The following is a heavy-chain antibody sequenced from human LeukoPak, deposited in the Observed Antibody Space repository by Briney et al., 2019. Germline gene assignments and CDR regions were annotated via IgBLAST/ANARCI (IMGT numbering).Heavy chain of an antibody. CDR3: AKVLTPQYYYYYYMDV. V-gene: IGHV3-23*01. J-gene: IGHJ6*03. CDR1: GFTFSSYA. Sequence: GGSLRLSCAASGFTFSSYAMSWVRQAPGKGLEWVSAISGSGGSTYYADSVKGRFTVSRDNSKNTLYLQMNSLRAEDTAVYYCAKVLTPQYYYYYYMDVWGKGTTVTVSS. CDR2: ISGSGGST.